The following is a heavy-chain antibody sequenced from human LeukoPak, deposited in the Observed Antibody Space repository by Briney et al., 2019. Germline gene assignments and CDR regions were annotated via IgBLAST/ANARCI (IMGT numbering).Heavy chain of an antibody. J-gene: IGHJ5*02. CDR3: ARLGYSYGSGWFDP. V-gene: IGHV1-69*13. CDR2: IIPIFGTA. CDR1: GGTFSSYA. Sequence: SVKVSCKASGGTFSSYAISWVRQAPGQGLEWMGGIIPIFGTANYAQKFQGRVTITAEESTSTAYMELSSLRSEDTAVYYCARLGYSYGSGWFDPWGQGTLVTVSS. D-gene: IGHD5-18*01.